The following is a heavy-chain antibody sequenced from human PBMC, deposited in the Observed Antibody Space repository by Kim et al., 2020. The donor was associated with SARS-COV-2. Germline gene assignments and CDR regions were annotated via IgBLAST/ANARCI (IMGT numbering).Heavy chain of an antibody. CDR1: GYTFTSYA. J-gene: IGHJ6*02. CDR2: INAGNGNT. Sequence: ASVKVSCKASGYTFTSYAMHWVRQAPGQRLEWMGWINAGNGNTKYSQKFQGRVTITRDTSASTAYMELSSLRSEDTAVYYCAREGPMVRGVFSYYYGMDVWGQGTTVTVSS. V-gene: IGHV1-3*01. CDR3: AREGPMVRGVFSYYYGMDV. D-gene: IGHD3-10*01.